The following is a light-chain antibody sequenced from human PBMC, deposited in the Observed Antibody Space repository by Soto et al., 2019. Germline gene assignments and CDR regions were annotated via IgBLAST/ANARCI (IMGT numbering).Light chain of an antibody. V-gene: IGKV3-20*01. J-gene: IGKJ1*01. Sequence: EIVLTQSPGTLSLSPGERATLSCRANQSVSSSYLAWYQQKPGQAPRLLIYGASSRATGIPDRFSGRGSGTDFTLTISRLEPEDFAVYYCQQYGSSLWTFGQGTKVDIK. CDR3: QQYGSSLWT. CDR2: GAS. CDR1: QSVSSSY.